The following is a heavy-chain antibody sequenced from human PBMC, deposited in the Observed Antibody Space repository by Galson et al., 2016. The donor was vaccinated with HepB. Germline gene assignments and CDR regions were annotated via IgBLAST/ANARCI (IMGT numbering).Heavy chain of an antibody. CDR3: AKGDEAGQVEK. V-gene: IGHV3-30*18. J-gene: IGHJ4*02. CDR2: ISPDEGTK. CDR1: GFNFRDYA. Sequence: SLRLSCAASGFNFRDYAMYWVRQAPGKGLECVAVISPDEGTKYYADSVKGRFTISRDKSKNTLYLQMNSLRLEDTAVYFCAKGDEAGQVEKWGQGTPVIVS. D-gene: IGHD3/OR15-3a*01.